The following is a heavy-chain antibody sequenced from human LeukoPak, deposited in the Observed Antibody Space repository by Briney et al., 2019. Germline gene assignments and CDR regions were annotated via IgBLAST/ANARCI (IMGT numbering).Heavy chain of an antibody. Sequence: ASVKVSCKASGYTFTSYAMHWVRQAPGQGLEWKGWMNPNSGNTGYAQKFQGRVTMTRNTSISTAYMELSSLRSEDTAVYYCARGRGVYDYVWGSPYWGQGTLVTVSS. D-gene: IGHD3-16*01. V-gene: IGHV1-8*02. J-gene: IGHJ4*02. CDR2: MNPNSGNT. CDR1: GYTFTSYA. CDR3: ARGRGVYDYVWGSPY.